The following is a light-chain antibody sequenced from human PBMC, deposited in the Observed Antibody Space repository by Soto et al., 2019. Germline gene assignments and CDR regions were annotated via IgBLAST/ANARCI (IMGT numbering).Light chain of an antibody. Sequence: DIEMTQSPGTLSVSPGESATLSCRASQSLISNLAWYQQKPGQAPRLLFSGASTRATDIPARFSGSGSGTEFTLTINNVQSEDFAIYYCQQYNQWPITFGQGTRLEIK. CDR2: GAS. V-gene: IGKV3-15*01. J-gene: IGKJ5*01. CDR3: QQYNQWPIT. CDR1: QSLISN.